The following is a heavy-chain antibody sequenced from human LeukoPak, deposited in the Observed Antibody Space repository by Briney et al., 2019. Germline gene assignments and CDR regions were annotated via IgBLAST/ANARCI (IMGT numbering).Heavy chain of an antibody. J-gene: IGHJ4*02. V-gene: IGHV3-23*01. D-gene: IGHD4-17*01. CDR2: ISISGSKT. Sequence: GGSLRLSCAASEFDFSSHAMTWVRQAPGKGLEWVSAISISGSKTYYADSVKGRFTISRDNSKNTLYLQMNSLRAEDTAVYYCANEIRPNDYWGQGTLVTVSS. CDR3: ANEIRPNDY. CDR1: EFDFSSHA.